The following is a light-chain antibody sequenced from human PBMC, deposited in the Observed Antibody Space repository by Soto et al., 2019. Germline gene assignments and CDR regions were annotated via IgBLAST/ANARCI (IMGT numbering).Light chain of an antibody. Sequence: DIQLTQSPSFLSSSLGDRLTITCRHRKGISSYLDWYQQKPGKAPKLLIYAASTLQSGVPSRFSGSGSGTEFTLTISSLQPDDFATYYCQQYNSWTFGQGTKVDI. V-gene: IGKV1-9*01. CDR1: KGISSY. CDR2: AAS. CDR3: QQYNSWT. J-gene: IGKJ1*01.